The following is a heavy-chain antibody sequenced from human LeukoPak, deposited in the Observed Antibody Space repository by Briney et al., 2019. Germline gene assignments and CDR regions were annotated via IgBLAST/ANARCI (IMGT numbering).Heavy chain of an antibody. J-gene: IGHJ3*02. V-gene: IGHV4-61*08. CDR3: ARLLGRGGFRAVDI. CDR1: GVSVSSGDYY. D-gene: IGHD3-16*01. Sequence: SETLSLTCSVSGVSVSSGDYYWYWIRQPPGKGRECMGYIYYSGSTNYNPSLKSRVTISIDTSKNQFSLKLSSVTAADTAVYYCARLLGRGGFRAVDIWGQGTMVTVSS. CDR2: IYYSGST.